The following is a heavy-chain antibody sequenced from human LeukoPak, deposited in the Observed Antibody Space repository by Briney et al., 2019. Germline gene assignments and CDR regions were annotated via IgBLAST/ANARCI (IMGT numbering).Heavy chain of an antibody. J-gene: IGHJ4*02. CDR1: GDSISSSNSY. Sequence: SETLSLTCTVSGDSISSSNSYWGWIRQPPGKGLEWIGSIYYSGNTYYNASLKSRVTISVDTSKNQFSLKLSSVTAADTVVYYCARVFPVHYYDSSGYYDYWGQGTLVTVSS. CDR3: ARVFPVHYYDSSGYYDY. CDR2: IYYSGNT. V-gene: IGHV4-39*07. D-gene: IGHD3-22*01.